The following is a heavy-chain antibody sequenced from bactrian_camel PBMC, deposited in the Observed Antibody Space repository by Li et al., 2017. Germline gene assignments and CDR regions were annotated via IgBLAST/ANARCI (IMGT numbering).Heavy chain of an antibody. CDR2: IDNNGST. J-gene: IGHJ4*01. Sequence: HVQLVESGRGSVQAGESLRLSCAVSGRCGGDMCMAWFRQAPGKQREGIATIDNNGSTRYADSVKGRFTVSRDNAKNTLYLQMDALEPEDTAVYYCAADFGDYGRTICAVEFALYGSKGQGTQVTVS. D-gene: IGHD4*01. V-gene: IGHV3S53*01. CDR1: GRCGGDMC.